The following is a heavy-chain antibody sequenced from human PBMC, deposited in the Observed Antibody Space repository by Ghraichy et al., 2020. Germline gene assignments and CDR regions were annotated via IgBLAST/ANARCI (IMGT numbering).Heavy chain of an antibody. V-gene: IGHV1-2*02. CDR3: ARARYVTTNPFGY. CDR2: INPNSGGT. J-gene: IGHJ4*02. CDR1: GYTFTGYY. Sequence: ASVKVSCKASGYTFTGYYMHWVRQAPGQGLEWMGWINPNSGGTNYAQKFQGRVTKTRDTSISTAYMELSRLRSDDTAVYYCARARYVTTNPFGYWGQGTLVTVSS. D-gene: IGHD3-16*01.